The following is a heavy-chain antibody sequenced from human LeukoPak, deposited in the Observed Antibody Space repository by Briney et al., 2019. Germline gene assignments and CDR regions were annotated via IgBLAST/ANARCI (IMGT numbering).Heavy chain of an antibody. J-gene: IGHJ4*02. CDR2: ISGSGDGT. Sequence: PGGSLRLSCAASGFTFSSYAMSWVRQAPGKGLEWVSAISGSGDGTYYADSVKGRFTISRGNAQNSLYLQMNSLRAEDTAVYYCARVGASDYWGQGTLVTVSS. D-gene: IGHD1-26*01. CDR1: GFTFSSYA. CDR3: ARVGASDY. V-gene: IGHV3-23*01.